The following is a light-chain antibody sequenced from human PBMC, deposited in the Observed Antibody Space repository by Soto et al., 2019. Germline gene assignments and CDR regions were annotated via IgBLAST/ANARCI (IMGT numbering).Light chain of an antibody. V-gene: IGLV2-14*01. J-gene: IGLJ1*01. Sequence: QSVLTQPASVSGSPGQSITISCTGTSSYVGGYNYVSWYQQHPGKAPKLMIYDVSNRPSGVSNRFSGSKSGNTASLTISGLQAEDEADYYCSSYTSSIPYVFGTGTKVTVL. CDR1: SSYVGGYNY. CDR3: SSYTSSIPYV. CDR2: DVS.